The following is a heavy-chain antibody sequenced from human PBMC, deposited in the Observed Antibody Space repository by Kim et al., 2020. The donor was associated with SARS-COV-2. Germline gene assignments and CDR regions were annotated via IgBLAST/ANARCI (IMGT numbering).Heavy chain of an antibody. D-gene: IGHD2-15*01. J-gene: IGHJ6*02. Sequence: SVKVSCKASGGTFSQYGISWVRQAPGQGLEWMGAIIPIFGTTHYAPKFQGRVTITADEFTNTANMELTSLTSGDTAVYYCARDRGSLGGMDAWGQGTTVTVTS. CDR3: ARDRGSLGGMDA. CDR1: GGTFSQYG. V-gene: IGHV1-69*13. CDR2: IIPIFGTT.